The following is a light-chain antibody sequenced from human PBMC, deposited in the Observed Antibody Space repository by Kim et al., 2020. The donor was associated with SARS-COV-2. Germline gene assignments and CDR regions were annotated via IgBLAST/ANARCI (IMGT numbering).Light chain of an antibody. CDR1: SSDVGGYNY. CDR2: EVS. Sequence: QSALTQHPSASGSPGQSVTISCTGTSSDVGGYNYVSWYQQHPGKAPKLIIYEVSKRPSGVPDRFSGSKSGNTASLTVSGLQAEDEADYYCISYAASTNYVFGTGTKVTVL. V-gene: IGLV2-8*01. CDR3: ISYAASTNYV. J-gene: IGLJ1*01.